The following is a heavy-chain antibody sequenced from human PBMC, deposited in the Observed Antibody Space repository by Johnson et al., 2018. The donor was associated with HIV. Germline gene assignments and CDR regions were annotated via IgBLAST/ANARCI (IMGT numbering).Heavy chain of an antibody. CDR3: GMSGVEDAAFDI. V-gene: IGHV3-66*02. J-gene: IGHJ3*02. D-gene: IGHD7-27*01. CDR2: IYSGGST. CDR1: GFTVSSYY. Sequence: VQLVESGGGLVQPGGSLRLSCAASGFTVSSYYMNWVRQAPGKGLEWVSVIYSGGSTYYADSVKGRFTISRDNSKNTLYLQMNSLRAEDTAVFYCGMSGVEDAAFDIWGQGTMVTVSS.